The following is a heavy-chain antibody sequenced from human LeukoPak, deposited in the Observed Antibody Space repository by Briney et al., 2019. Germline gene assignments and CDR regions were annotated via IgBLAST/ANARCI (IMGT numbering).Heavy chain of an antibody. Sequence: SQTLSLTCTVSGGSISSGDYYWSWLRQPPGTGLEWIGYIYYSGSTYYNPSLKSRVTISVDTSKNQFSLKLSSVTAADTAVYYCASAAYGDGRFDYWGQGTLVTVSS. J-gene: IGHJ4*02. V-gene: IGHV4-30-4*01. CDR1: GGSISSGDYY. CDR2: IYYSGST. CDR3: ASAAYGDGRFDY. D-gene: IGHD4-17*01.